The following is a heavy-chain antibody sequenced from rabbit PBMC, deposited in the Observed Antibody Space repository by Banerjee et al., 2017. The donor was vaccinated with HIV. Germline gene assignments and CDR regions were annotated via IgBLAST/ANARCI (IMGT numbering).Heavy chain of an antibody. J-gene: IGHJ4*01. CDR1: GIDFSSTYE. CDR3: ARDNSAWGVDFDL. Sequence: QEQLVESGGGLVQPEGSLTLTCKVSGIDFSSTYEIYWVRQAPGKGLEWIGYIYSDTDNTYYANWAKGRFTISKPSSTTVTLQMTSLTVADTATYFCARDNSAWGVDFDLWGQGTLVTVS. CDR2: IYSDTDNT. V-gene: IGHV1S45*01. D-gene: IGHD4-1*01.